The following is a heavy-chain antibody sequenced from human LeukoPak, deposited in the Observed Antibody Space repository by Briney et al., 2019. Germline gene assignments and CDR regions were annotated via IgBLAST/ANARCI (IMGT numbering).Heavy chain of an antibody. CDR1: GFTLSSY. CDR2: ISSTSSYI. J-gene: IGHJ4*02. CDR3: ARGQSRYFDWYLGFFDY. Sequence: GGPPRLSCAASGFTLSSYMNRVRQAPGKGLEWVLSISSTSSYIYLADSVKGRFTISRDNDKKSLYLQMNSLRADDTAVYYCARGQSRYFDWYLGFFDYWGQGTLVTVSS. V-gene: IGHV3-21*01. D-gene: IGHD3-9*01.